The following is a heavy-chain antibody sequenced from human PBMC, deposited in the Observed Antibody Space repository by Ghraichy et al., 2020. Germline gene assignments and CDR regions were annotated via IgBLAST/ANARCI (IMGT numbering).Heavy chain of an antibody. CDR3: ARMIGNYYGMDV. J-gene: IGHJ6*02. CDR2: LDWDDDK. CDR1: GFSLSTRGMC. V-gene: IGHV2-70*01. D-gene: IGHD3-22*01. Sequence: SGPTLVKPTQTLTLTCTFSGFSLSTRGMCVSWIRQPPGKALEWLALLDWDDDKYYSTSLKTRLTISKDTSKNQVVLTMTNMHHLDTTTYYCARMIGNYYGMDVWGQGTTVTVSS.